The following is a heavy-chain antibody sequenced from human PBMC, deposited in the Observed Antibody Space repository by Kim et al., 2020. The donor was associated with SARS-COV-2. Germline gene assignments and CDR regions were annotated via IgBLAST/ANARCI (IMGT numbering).Heavy chain of an antibody. V-gene: IGHV3-15*01. J-gene: IGHJ5*02. CDR3: TTPYGGHWGNWFDP. Sequence: GGSLRLSCAASGFTFSNAWMSWVRQAPGKGLEWVGRIKSKTDGGTTDYAAPVKGRFTISRDDSKNTLYLQMNSLKTEDTAVYYCTTPYGGHWGNWFDPWGQGNLVTVSS. D-gene: IGHD2-21*01. CDR1: GFTFSNAW. CDR2: IKSKTDGGTT.